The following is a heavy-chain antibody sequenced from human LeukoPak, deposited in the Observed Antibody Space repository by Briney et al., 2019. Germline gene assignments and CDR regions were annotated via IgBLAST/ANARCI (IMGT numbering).Heavy chain of an antibody. D-gene: IGHD1-14*01. V-gene: IGHV3-23*01. CDR3: VKDNPLDY. J-gene: IGHJ4*02. CDR2: ISGSGGST. Sequence: AGGSLRLSCAASGFTFSSYGMSWVRQAPGKGLEWVSAISGSGGSTYFADSVKGRFTISRDNSKNTLYLHINSLRAEDTAVYYCVKDNPLDYWGQGTLVIVSS. CDR1: GFTFSSYG.